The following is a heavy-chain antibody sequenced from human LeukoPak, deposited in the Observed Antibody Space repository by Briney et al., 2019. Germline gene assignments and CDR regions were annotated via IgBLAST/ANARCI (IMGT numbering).Heavy chain of an antibody. CDR1: GFPFSYYS. Sequence: GGSLRLSCVGSGFPFSYYSMNWVRQAPGKGLEWVSFIRYSGTTVYYADSLKGRFTISRDNAKNTLYLQMDSLRDEDTAIYYCARAAMTSGLYAFDAWGQGTMVTVSS. CDR3: ARAAMTSGLYAFDA. CDR2: IRYSGTTV. D-gene: IGHD3-10*01. V-gene: IGHV3-48*02. J-gene: IGHJ3*01.